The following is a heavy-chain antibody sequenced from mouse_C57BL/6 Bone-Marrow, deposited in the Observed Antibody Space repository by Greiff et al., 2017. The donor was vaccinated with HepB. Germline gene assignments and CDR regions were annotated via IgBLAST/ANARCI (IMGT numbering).Heavy chain of an antibody. V-gene: IGHV5-17*01. J-gene: IGHJ3*01. D-gene: IGHD2-3*01. CDR1: GFTFSDYG. CDR2: ISSGSSTI. CDR3: ARGDDGYPWFAY. Sequence: EVKVVESGGGLVKPGGSLKLSCAASGFTFSDYGMHWVRQAPEKGLEWVAYISSGSSTIYYADTVKGRFTISRDNAKNTLFLQMTSLRSEDTAMYYCARGDDGYPWFAYWGQGTLVTVSA.